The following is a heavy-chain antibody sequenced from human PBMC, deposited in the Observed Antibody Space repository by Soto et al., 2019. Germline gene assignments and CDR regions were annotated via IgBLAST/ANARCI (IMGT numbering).Heavy chain of an antibody. D-gene: IGHD6-19*01. CDR2: IYYSGST. CDR3: ARKSSTGWYLVDF. V-gene: IGHV4-39*01. CDR1: GGSISSSSYY. J-gene: IGHJ4*02. Sequence: PSDTLSLTCTVSGGSISSSSYYWGWIRQPPGKGLEWIGSIYYSGSTYYNPSLKSRVTISVDTSKNQFSLKLRSVTAADTAVYYCARKSSTGWYLVDFWGQGTLVNVSS.